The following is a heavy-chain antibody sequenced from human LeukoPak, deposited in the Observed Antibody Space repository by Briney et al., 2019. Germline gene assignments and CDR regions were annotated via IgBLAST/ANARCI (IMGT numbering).Heavy chain of an antibody. J-gene: IGHJ4*02. CDR1: GYTFTSYG. CDR2: ISAYNGNT. CDR3: ATGPVNYDSSGYYCSD. V-gene: IGHV1-18*01. D-gene: IGHD3-22*01. Sequence: ASVKVSCEASGYTFTSYGISWVRQAPGQGLEWMGWISAYNGNTNYAQKLQGRVTMTTDTSTSTAYMELRSLRSDDTAVYYCATGPVNYDSSGYYCSDWGQGTLVTVSS.